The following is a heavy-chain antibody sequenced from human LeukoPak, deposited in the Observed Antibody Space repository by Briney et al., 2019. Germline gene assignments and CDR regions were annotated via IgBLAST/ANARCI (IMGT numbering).Heavy chain of an antibody. CDR1: GFTFSSYA. V-gene: IGHV3-23*01. J-gene: IGHJ4*02. Sequence: PGGSLRLSCAASGFTFSSYAMSWVRQAPGKGLEWVSSVSGNGGNIYYTNSVKGRFTISRDNSKSTVYLQMNSLRAEDTAVYYCAKDRAEVFSSYYFDYWGRGTLVTVSS. CDR2: VSGNGGNI. CDR3: AKDRAEVFSSYYFDY. D-gene: IGHD5/OR15-5a*01.